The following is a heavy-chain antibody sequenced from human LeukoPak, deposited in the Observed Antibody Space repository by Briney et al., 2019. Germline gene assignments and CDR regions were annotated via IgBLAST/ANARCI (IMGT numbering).Heavy chain of an antibody. CDR1: GFTFSSYG. Sequence: GGSLRLSCAASGFTFSSYGMHWVRQAPGKGLEWVAVISYDGSNKYYADSVKGRFTISRDNSKNTLYLQMNSLRAEDTAVYYCARGPTYYYDISEGYFDYWGQGTLVTVSS. CDR2: ISYDGSNK. D-gene: IGHD3-22*01. V-gene: IGHV3-30*03. J-gene: IGHJ4*02. CDR3: ARGPTYYYDISEGYFDY.